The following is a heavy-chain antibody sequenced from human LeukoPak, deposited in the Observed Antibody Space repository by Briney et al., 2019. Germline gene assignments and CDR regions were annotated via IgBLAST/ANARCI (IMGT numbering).Heavy chain of an antibody. V-gene: IGHV4-4*07. D-gene: IGHD3-22*01. CDR2: IYTSGST. J-gene: IGHJ3*02. CDR1: GGSISSYY. Sequence: SETLSLTCTVSGGSISSYYWSWIRQPAGKGLEWIGRIYTSGSTNYNPSLKSRVTMSVDTSKNQFSLKLSSVTAADTAVYYCAREMGDSSGYYPNDAFDILGQGTMVTVSS. CDR3: AREMGDSSGYYPNDAFDI.